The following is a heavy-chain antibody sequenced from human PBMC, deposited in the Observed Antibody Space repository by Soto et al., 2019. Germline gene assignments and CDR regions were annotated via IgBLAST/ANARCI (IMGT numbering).Heavy chain of an antibody. V-gene: IGHV3-30*03. J-gene: IGHJ6*02. Sequence: GGSLRLSCAASGFTFSSYGMHWFRQAPGKGLEWVSVISYDGSNKYYADSVKGRFTISRDNSKNTLYLQMNSLRAEDTAVYYCAAPILSAAYYYYYGMDVGGQGTMVTFFS. D-gene: IGHD2-2*01. CDR3: AAPILSAAYYYYYGMDV. CDR1: GFTFSSYG. CDR2: ISYDGSNK.